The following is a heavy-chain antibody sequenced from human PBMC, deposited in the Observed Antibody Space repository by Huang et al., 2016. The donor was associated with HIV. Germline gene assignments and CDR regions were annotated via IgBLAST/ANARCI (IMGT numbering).Heavy chain of an antibody. Sequence: QVQLLQSGAEVKKPGSSVKVSCKASGGPFRSYSIAWVRQAPGQGLEWMASLRPVLDSPKYEQKLQGRVRVTADESTSTVYMELRDLRPDDTAVYFCARGSLEYSVSSSLDYWGQGTHVTVSS. CDR2: LRPVLDSP. CDR3: ARGSLEYSVSSSLDY. CDR1: GGPFRSYS. J-gene: IGHJ4*02. D-gene: IGHD4-4*01. V-gene: IGHV1-69*13.